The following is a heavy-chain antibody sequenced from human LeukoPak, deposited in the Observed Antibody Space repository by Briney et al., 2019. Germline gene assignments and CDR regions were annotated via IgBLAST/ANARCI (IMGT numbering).Heavy chain of an antibody. Sequence: GGSLRLSCAASGFTFSSYEMNWVRQAPGKGLEWVSYISSSGRTIYYEDSVKGRFTISRDNAKNSLYLQMNSLRAEDTAVYYCARASFRRDWGTYHYYYMDVWGKGTTVTISS. CDR2: ISSSGRTI. CDR3: ARASFRRDWGTYHYYYMDV. D-gene: IGHD7-27*01. CDR1: GFTFSSYE. V-gene: IGHV3-48*03. J-gene: IGHJ6*03.